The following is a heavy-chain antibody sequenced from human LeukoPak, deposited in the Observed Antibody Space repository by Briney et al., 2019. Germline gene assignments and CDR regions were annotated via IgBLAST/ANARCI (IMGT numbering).Heavy chain of an antibody. V-gene: IGHV4-39*01. Sequence: KASETLSLTCTVSGGSISSSSYYWGWIRQPPGKGLEWIGSIYYSGGTYYNPSLKSRVTISVDTSKNQFSLKLSSVTAADTAVYYCASLNPPYYYYGMDVWGQGTTVTVSS. J-gene: IGHJ6*02. CDR1: GGSISSSSYY. CDR3: ASLNPPYYYYGMDV. CDR2: IYYSGGT.